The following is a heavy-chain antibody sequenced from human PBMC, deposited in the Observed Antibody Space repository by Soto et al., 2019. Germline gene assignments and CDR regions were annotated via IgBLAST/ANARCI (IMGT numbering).Heavy chain of an antibody. CDR2: ISAYNGNT. J-gene: IGHJ6*02. D-gene: IGHD1-20*01. CDR1: GYTFTSYG. Sequence: QVQLVQSGAEVKKPGASVKVSCKASGYTFTSYGISWVRQAPGQGLEWMGWISAYNGNTNYAQKLQGRVTMTTDTSTSTAYMELRRLRSDDTAVYYCARRSLTGTTVYYYYYGMDVWGQGTTVTVSS. CDR3: ARRSLTGTTVYYYYYGMDV. V-gene: IGHV1-18*01.